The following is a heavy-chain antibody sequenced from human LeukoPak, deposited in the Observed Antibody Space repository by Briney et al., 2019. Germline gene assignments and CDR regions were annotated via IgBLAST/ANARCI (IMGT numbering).Heavy chain of an antibody. V-gene: IGHV1-69*05. Sequence: SVKVSCKASGGTFSSYAISWVRQAPGQGLEWMGGIIPIFSTANYAQKFQGRVTITTDESTSTAYMELSSLRSEDTAVYYCARGGGPAENYYYYYMDVWGKGTTVTVSS. D-gene: IGHD2-15*01. CDR1: GGTFSSYA. J-gene: IGHJ6*03. CDR2: IIPIFSTA. CDR3: ARGGGPAENYYYYYMDV.